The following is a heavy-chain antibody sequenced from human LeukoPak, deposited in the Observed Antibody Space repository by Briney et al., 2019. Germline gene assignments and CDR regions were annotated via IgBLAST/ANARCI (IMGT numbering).Heavy chain of an antibody. J-gene: IGHJ4*02. Sequence: GGSLRLSCAASGFTFSSYGMHWVRQAPGKGLEWVTFIRFDGSNTYYADSLKGRVTVSRDNSKNTLYLQMNSLRAEDTAIYYCAKDAALSHYNSPTTAVDYWGQGTLVTVSS. CDR2: IRFDGSNT. V-gene: IGHV3-30*02. CDR1: GFTFSSYG. CDR3: AKDAALSHYNSPTTAVDY. D-gene: IGHD1-14*01.